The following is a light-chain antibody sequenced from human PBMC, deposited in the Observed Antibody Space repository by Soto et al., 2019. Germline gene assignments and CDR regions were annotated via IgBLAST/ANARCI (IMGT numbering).Light chain of an antibody. CDR2: DAS. CDR3: QQYNNWPPGT. V-gene: IGKV3-15*01. Sequence: EIVMTQSPSTLSVSPGERGTLSFRGSQGIGSTLAWYQQKPGQTPKLLIYDASTRATGIPARFSGSGSGTEFTLTISSLQSEDFAVYYCQQYNNWPPGTFGQGTKVDIK. CDR1: QGIGST. J-gene: IGKJ1*01.